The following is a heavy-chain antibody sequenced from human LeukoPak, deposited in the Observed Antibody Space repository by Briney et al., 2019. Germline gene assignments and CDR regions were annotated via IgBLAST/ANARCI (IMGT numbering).Heavy chain of an antibody. CDR2: IYSGGST. CDR1: GFTVSSNY. D-gene: IGHD1-26*01. V-gene: IGHV3-53*01. Sequence: GGSLRLSCAASGFTVSSNYMSWVRQAPGTGLEWVSVIYSGGSTYYADSVQGRFTISRGISNNTLYLQMNSLRAEDTAVYYCARGGSYYPLWGQGTLVTVSS. J-gene: IGHJ4*02. CDR3: ARGGSYYPL.